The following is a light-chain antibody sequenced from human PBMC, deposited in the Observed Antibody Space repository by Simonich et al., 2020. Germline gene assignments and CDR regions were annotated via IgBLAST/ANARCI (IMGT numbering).Light chain of an antibody. V-gene: IGLV2-14*01. Sequence: QSALTQPASVSGSPGPSITLSCTGTSSDVGGYNYVSWYQQHPGKAPKLMIYDVSKRPSGVSNRFSGSKSGNTASLTISGLQAEDEADYYCSSYTSSSTLVFGGGTKLTVL. CDR2: DVS. CDR1: SSDVGGYNY. CDR3: SSYTSSSTLV. J-gene: IGLJ3*02.